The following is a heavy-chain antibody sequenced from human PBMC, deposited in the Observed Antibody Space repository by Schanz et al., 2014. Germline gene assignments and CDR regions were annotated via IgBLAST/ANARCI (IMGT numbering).Heavy chain of an antibody. CDR1: GFTFSGYG. V-gene: IGHV3-30*18. CDR3: AKDDTQVNGMDV. J-gene: IGHJ6*02. Sequence: QVQLVESGGGVVQPGRSLRLSCAASGFTFSGYGMHWVRQAPGKGLEWVAIISYDGRHKNYADSVKGRLTISRDNSKNTLHLQMNSLRVEDTAVYYCAKDDTQVNGMDVWGQGTTVTVSS. CDR2: ISYDGRHK.